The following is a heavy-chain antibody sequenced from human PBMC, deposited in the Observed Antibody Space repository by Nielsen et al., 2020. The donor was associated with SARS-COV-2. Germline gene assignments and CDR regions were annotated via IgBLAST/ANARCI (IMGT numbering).Heavy chain of an antibody. CDR1: GGSISSGDYY. CDR2: IYYSGST. CDR3: ARERLGPYGSGSFLDY. V-gene: IGHV4-30-4*01. Sequence: SETLSLTCTVSGGSISSGDYYWSWIRQPPGKGLEWIGYIYYSGSTYYNPSLKSRVTISVDTSKNQFSLKLSSVTAADTAVYYCARERLGPYGSGSFLDYWGQGTLVTVSS. D-gene: IGHD3-10*01. J-gene: IGHJ4*02.